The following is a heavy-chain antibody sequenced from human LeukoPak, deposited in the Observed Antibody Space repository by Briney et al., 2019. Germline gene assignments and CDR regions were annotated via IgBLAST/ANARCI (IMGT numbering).Heavy chain of an antibody. CDR2: ISAYNGNT. Sequence: GASVKVSCKASGGTFSSYAISWVRQAPGQGLEWMGWISAYNGNTNYAQKLQGRVTMTTDTSTGTAYMELRSLRSDDTAVYYCARGGGAGYYGSGSYSDYWGQGTLVTVSS. CDR1: GGTFSSYA. CDR3: ARGGGAGYYGSGSYSDY. D-gene: IGHD3-10*01. V-gene: IGHV1-18*01. J-gene: IGHJ4*02.